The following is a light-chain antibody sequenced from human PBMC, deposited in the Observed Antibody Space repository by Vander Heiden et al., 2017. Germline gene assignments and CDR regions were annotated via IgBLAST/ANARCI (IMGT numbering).Light chain of an antibody. V-gene: IGLV8-61*01. J-gene: IGLJ2*01. CDR2: STN. CDR1: SGSVSTSYY. Sequence: QTVVTQEPSFSVSPGGKVTLTCGLSSGSVSTSYYPIWYQQTPGQAPRTLIYSTNTRSSGAPERFSGSILGNKAALTITGAQADDESDYDFVLYMGSGTVVFGGGTKLTVL. CDR3: VLYMGSGTVV.